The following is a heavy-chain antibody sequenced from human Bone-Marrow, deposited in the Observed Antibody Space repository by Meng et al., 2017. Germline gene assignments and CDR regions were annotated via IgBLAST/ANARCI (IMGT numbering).Heavy chain of an antibody. D-gene: IGHD3-22*01. J-gene: IGHJ2*01. V-gene: IGHV4-34*01. CDR3: ARRFSAKYYYDSSGSYFDL. CDR1: GGSFSGYY. CDR2: INHSGST. Sequence: GSLRLSCAVYGGSFSGYYWSWIRQPPGKGLEWIGEINHSGSTNYNPSLKSRVTISVDTSKNQFSLKLSSVTAADTAVYYCARRFSAKYYYDSSGSYFDLWGRGTLVTVSS.